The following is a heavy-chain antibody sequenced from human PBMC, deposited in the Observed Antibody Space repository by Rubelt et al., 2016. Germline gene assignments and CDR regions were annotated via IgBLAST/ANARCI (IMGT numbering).Heavy chain of an antibody. J-gene: IGHJ4*02. CDR2: ISYSGGT. CDR1: SGSISSSRYF. V-gene: IGHV4-39*02. D-gene: IGHD6-19*01. CDR3: ARDLDTRGWYWDY. Sequence: QLQLQESGPGLVKPSETLSLTCTVSSGSISSSRYFWGWIRQPPGKGPEWIGSISYSGGTYYNPSLKSRATISLDTSKNTFSLTLRSVTAADTAVYYCARDLDTRGWYWDYWGQGTLVTVSS.